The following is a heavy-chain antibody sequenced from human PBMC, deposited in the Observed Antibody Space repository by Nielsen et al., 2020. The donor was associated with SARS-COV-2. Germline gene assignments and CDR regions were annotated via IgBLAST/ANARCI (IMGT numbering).Heavy chain of an antibody. V-gene: IGHV4-34*01. CDR1: GVSLSDYY. Sequence: SETLSLTCAVYGVSLSDYYWSWIRQAPGKGLEWIGEIHQSGTTNYNPSLRSRVTMSVDTSKNQFSLKLYSVTAADTAVYYCAKTSSGWYQFDYWGQGILVTVSS. CDR3: AKTSSGWYQFDY. J-gene: IGHJ4*02. CDR2: IHQSGTT. D-gene: IGHD6-19*01.